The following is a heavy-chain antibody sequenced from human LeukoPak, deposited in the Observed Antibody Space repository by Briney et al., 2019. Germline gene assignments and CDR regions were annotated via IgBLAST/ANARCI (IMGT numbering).Heavy chain of an antibody. Sequence: SETLSLTCSVSGDSINNNFWTWIQQPPGKRLEWIGYIYHSGTTNYNPSLNSRVTMLIDASKNQISLKLSSVTAADTAVYYCVRVIRSWFDTWGQGTLVTISS. CDR1: GDSINNNF. CDR3: VRVIRSWFDT. J-gene: IGHJ5*02. CDR2: IYHSGTT. V-gene: IGHV4-59*01.